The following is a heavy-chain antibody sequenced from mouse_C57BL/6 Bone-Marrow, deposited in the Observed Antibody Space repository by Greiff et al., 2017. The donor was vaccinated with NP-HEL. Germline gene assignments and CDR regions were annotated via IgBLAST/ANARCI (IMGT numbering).Heavy chain of an antibody. J-gene: IGHJ3*01. CDR2: IDPEAGAT. D-gene: IGHD2-1*01. CDR1: GFNINDYY. V-gene: IGHV14-1*01. Sequence: VQLKESGAELVRPGASVKLSCTASGFNINDYYMHWVKQRPEQGLEWIGRIDPEAGATEYAPKFQGKATMTADTSSNTAYLQLSSLTSEDTAVYYCTTFYGNYLWFAYWGQGTLVTVSA. CDR3: TTFYGNYLWFAY.